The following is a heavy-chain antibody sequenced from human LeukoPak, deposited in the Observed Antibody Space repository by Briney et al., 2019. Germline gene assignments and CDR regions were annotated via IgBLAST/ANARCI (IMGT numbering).Heavy chain of an antibody. CDR3: ARHVWLQPFDY. CDR2: INHSGST. V-gene: IGHV4-34*01. D-gene: IGHD3-9*01. CDR1: GGPFSGSY. Sequence: SETLSLTCAVYGGPFSGSYWSWVRQPPGKGLEWIGEINHSGSTNYNPSLTSRVTISVDTSKNQFSLKLSSVTAADTAVYYCARHVWLQPFDYWGQGTLVTVSS. J-gene: IGHJ4*02.